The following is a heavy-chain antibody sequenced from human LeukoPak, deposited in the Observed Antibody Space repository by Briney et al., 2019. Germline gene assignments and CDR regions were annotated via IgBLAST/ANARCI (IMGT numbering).Heavy chain of an antibody. CDR2: INQDGSEK. J-gene: IGHJ4*02. CDR3: ARDFRNAGDY. V-gene: IGHV3-7*01. CDR1: GFTFNSYW. D-gene: IGHD1-14*01. Sequence: GGSLRVACAASGFTFNSYWINWVRQAPGKGLEWVANINQDGSEKYYVDSVKGRFTISRDNAKNSLYLQMNSLRAEDTAVYYCARDFRNAGDYWGQGTLVTVSS.